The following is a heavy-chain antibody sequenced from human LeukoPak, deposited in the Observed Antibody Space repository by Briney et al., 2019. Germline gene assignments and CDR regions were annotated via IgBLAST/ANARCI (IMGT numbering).Heavy chain of an antibody. V-gene: IGHV4-30-2*01. J-gene: IGHJ4*02. Sequence: SETLSLTCAVSGGSISSGGYSWSWIRQPPGKGLEWTGYIYHSGSTYYNPSLKSRVTISVDRSKNQFSLKLSSVTAADTAVYYCAREEIVVVPAAINYWGQGTLVTVSS. CDR1: GGSISSGGYS. CDR3: AREEIVVVPAAINY. D-gene: IGHD2-2*02. CDR2: IYHSGST.